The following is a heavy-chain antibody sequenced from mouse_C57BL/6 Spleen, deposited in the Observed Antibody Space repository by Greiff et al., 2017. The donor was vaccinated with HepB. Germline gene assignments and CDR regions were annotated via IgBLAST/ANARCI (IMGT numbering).Heavy chain of an antibody. J-gene: IGHJ3*01. Sequence: VQLQQSGPELVKPGASVKISCKASGYSFTSYYIHWVKQRPGQGLEWIGWIYPGSGNTKYNEKFKGKATLTADTSSSTAYMQLSSLTSEDSAVYYCARDDGYFFAYWGQGTLVTVSA. V-gene: IGHV1-66*01. CDR2: IYPGSGNT. CDR3: ARDDGYFFAY. CDR1: GYSFTSYY. D-gene: IGHD2-3*01.